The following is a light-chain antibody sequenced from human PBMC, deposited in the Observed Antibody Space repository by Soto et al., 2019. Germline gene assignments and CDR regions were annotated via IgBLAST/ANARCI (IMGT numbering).Light chain of an antibody. CDR3: SSYTSSFTYV. V-gene: IGLV2-14*03. CDR2: DVS. Sequence: QSALTQPASVSGSPGQSITISCTGTSSDVGGYNYVAWYQQHPGKAPKLMIYDVSNRPSGVSNRFSGSKSDNTASLTISGLQAEDEADYYCSSYTSSFTYVFGTGTKLTVL. J-gene: IGLJ1*01. CDR1: SSDVGGYNY.